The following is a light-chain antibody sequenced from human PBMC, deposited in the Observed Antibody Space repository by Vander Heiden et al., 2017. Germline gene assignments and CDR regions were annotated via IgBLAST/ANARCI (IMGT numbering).Light chain of an antibody. J-gene: IGKJ3*01. CDR1: QSISRY. CDR3: QQGDSTLFT. CDR2: AAS. Sequence: DIKMTQAPSSLSASVGDRVTITCRASQSISRYLNWYEQKPGKAHQQMKYAASRLQSGVPSRFRGSGCGTDFTLTISSPQPEDFATYYCQQGDSTLFTFGHGTKVDIK. V-gene: IGKV1-39*01.